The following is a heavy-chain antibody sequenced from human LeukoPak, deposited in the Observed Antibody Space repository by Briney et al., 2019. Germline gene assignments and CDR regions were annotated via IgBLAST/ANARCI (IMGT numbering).Heavy chain of an antibody. J-gene: IGHJ4*02. D-gene: IGHD3-9*01. CDR3: ARGVVLTGYPLDF. CDR2: VFYTGST. V-gene: IGHV4-39*07. CDR1: GGSISSSSYY. Sequence: PSETLSLTCTVSGGSISSSSYYWGWIRQPPGRGLEWIGSVFYTGSTYSNPSLKSRVTISIDTSKKQFSLKLRSVTAADTAVYYCARGVVLTGYPLDFWGRGTPVTVSS.